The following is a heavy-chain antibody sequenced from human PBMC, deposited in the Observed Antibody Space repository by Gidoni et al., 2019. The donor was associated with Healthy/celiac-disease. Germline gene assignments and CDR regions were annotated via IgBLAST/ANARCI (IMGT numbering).Heavy chain of an antibody. J-gene: IGHJ6*03. V-gene: IGHV3-21*01. CDR2: ISSSSSYI. CDR1: GFTFSSYS. Sequence: GFTFSSYSMNWVRQAPGKGLEWVSSISSSSSYIYYADSVKGRFTISRDNAKNSLYLQMNSLRAEDTAVYYCASPRGMGSYYYMDVWGKGTTVTVSS. CDR3: ASPRGMGSYYYMDV. D-gene: IGHD6-13*01.